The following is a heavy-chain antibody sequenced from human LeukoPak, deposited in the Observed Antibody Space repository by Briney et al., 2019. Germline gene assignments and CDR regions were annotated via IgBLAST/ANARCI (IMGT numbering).Heavy chain of an antibody. CDR2: VSWNSGNI. CDR1: GFTFDDYA. Sequence: GGSLRLSCAASGFTFDDYAMHWVRQAPGKGLEWVSGVSWNSGNIGYADSVKGRFTISRDNAKNSLYLQMNSLRTEDTAVYYCAKGGHYNFDYWGQGTLVTVSS. V-gene: IGHV3-9*01. J-gene: IGHJ4*02. D-gene: IGHD4-11*01. CDR3: AKGGHYNFDY.